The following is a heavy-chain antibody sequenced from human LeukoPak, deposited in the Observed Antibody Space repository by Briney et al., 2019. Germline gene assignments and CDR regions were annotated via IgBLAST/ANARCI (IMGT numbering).Heavy chain of an antibody. D-gene: IGHD2-2*01. V-gene: IGHV4-39*01. CDR2: IYYSGST. J-gene: IGHJ4*02. CDR3: ARGARYCSSTSCYFVY. Sequence: RWETLSLTCTVSGGSISSSSYYWGWIRQPPGKGLEWIGSIYYSGSTYYNPSLKSRVTISVDTSKNQFSLKLSSVTAADTAVYYCARGARYCSSTSCYFVYWGQGTLVTVSS. CDR1: GGSISSSSYY.